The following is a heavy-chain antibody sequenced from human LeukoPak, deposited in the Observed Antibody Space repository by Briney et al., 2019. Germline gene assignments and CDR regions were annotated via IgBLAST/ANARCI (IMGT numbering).Heavy chain of an antibody. CDR3: AREPRAEPLLWFGELFEGDDAFDI. J-gene: IGHJ3*02. D-gene: IGHD3-10*01. CDR1: GFSFDDYG. Sequence: PGGSLRLSCAASGFSFDDYGMSWVRQAPGKGLEWVSGINWNGGSKGYADSVKGRFTISRDNAKNSLYLQMNSLRAEDTALYYCAREPRAEPLLWFGELFEGDDAFDIWGQGTMVTVSS. V-gene: IGHV3-20*04. CDR2: INWNGGSK.